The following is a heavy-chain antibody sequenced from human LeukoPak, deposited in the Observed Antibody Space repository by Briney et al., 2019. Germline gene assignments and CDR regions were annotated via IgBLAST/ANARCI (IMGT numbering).Heavy chain of an antibody. Sequence: GGSLRLSCAASGFTFSDYYMTWFRQAPGKGLEWVSYVSGPGTTISYADSVQGRFTISRDNAKNSLYLQVNTLRVEDSAVYYCARGKYTAAFDIWGQGTMVTVSS. J-gene: IGHJ3*02. CDR3: ARGKYTAAFDI. CDR2: VSGPGTTI. D-gene: IGHD5-18*01. V-gene: IGHV3-11*04. CDR1: GFTFSDYY.